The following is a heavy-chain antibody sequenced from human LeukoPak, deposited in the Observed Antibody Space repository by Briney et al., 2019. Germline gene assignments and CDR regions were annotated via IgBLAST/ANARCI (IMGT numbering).Heavy chain of an antibody. CDR1: GYTFTGYY. CDR3: ARAPDIVATICYY. CDR2: INPHSGGT. Sequence: ASVNVSCKASGYTFTGYYLHWMRQPPGQGLDWVGWINPHSGGTNYAQKFQGRVTMTRDTSIITAYMELSRLRSDDTALYYCARAPDIVATICYYWGQGTLVTVYS. V-gene: IGHV1-2*02. J-gene: IGHJ4*02. D-gene: IGHD5-12*01.